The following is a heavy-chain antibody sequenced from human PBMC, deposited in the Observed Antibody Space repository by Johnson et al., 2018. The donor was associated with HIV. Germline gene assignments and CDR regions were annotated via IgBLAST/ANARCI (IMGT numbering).Heavy chain of an antibody. D-gene: IGHD1-26*01. V-gene: IGHV3-15*01. J-gene: IGHJ3*02. Sequence: EMQLVESGGGLVQPGGSLRLSCAASGFTFSNAWMSWVRQAPGKGLEWVGRIKSKTDGGTTDYAAPVKGRFTLSRDDSKNTLFLQMNSLKTEDTALYYCTAHYRNAFDIWGQGTMVTVSS. CDR1: GFTFSNAW. CDR2: IKSKTDGGTT. CDR3: TAHYRNAFDI.